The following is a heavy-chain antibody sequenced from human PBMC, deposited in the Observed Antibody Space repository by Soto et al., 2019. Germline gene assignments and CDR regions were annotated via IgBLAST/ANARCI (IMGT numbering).Heavy chain of an antibody. Sequence: GGSLRLSCGSSALTFSSYAMSWVRQAPGKGLEWVSAISGSGGSTYYADSVKGRFTISRDNSKNTLYLQMNSLRAEDTAVYYCAKSTPPYYDILTGPDYWGQGTLVTVSS. V-gene: IGHV3-23*01. J-gene: IGHJ4*02. CDR1: ALTFSSYA. CDR2: ISGSGGST. D-gene: IGHD3-9*01. CDR3: AKSTPPYYDILTGPDY.